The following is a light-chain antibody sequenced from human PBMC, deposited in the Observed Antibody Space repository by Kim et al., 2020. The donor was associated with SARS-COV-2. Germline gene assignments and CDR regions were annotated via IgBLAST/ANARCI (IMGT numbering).Light chain of an antibody. V-gene: IGLV3-1*01. Sequence: VSPGQTASITCSGDKLGDKYACWYQQKPGQSPVLVIYQDSKRPSGIPERVSGSNSGNTATLTISGTQAMDEADYYCQAWDSSTGGVFGGGTQLTVL. CDR3: QAWDSSTGGV. J-gene: IGLJ2*01. CDR1: KLGDKY. CDR2: QDS.